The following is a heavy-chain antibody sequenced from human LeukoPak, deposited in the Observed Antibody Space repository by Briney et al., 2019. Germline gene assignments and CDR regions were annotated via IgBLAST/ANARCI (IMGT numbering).Heavy chain of an antibody. Sequence: PSVTLSLTCSVSGGSFSSYFWSRIRLPPGKGLEWIGYIGYSGSPDYNPSFKSRLTISVDTSKNQFSLKLRSVTAADTAVYYCARHGGSWTFDYWGQGTLVTVSS. J-gene: IGHJ4*02. D-gene: IGHD6-13*01. CDR2: IGYSGSP. CDR3: ARHGGSWTFDY. CDR1: GGSFSSYF. V-gene: IGHV4-59*08.